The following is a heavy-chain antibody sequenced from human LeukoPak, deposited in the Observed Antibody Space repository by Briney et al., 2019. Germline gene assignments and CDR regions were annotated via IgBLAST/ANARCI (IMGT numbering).Heavy chain of an antibody. D-gene: IGHD6-19*01. V-gene: IGHV1-2*02. CDR2: INPNSGGT. Sequence: ASVKVSCTASGYTFTGYYMHWVRQAPGQGLEWMGWINPNSGGTNYAQKFQGRVTMTRDTSISTAYMELSRLRSDDTAVYYCAKDRVRSSGWLDAFDIWGQETMVTVSS. CDR1: GYTFTGYY. CDR3: AKDRVRSSGWLDAFDI. J-gene: IGHJ3*02.